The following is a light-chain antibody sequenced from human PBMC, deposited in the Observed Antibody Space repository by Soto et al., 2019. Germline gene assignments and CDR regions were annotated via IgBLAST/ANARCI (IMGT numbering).Light chain of an antibody. J-gene: IGLJ1*01. CDR1: SSDVCGYNY. V-gene: IGLV2-8*01. CDR3: TSYRRGPLYV. CDR2: EVS. Sequence: QSVLTQPPSASGSPGQSVTISCTGTSSDVCGYNYVSWYQHHPGEAPQLIIYEVSKRPSGVPARFFGSKSGNTASLTISGLQPEDEALYFCTSYRRGPLYVFGNGTKVTVV.